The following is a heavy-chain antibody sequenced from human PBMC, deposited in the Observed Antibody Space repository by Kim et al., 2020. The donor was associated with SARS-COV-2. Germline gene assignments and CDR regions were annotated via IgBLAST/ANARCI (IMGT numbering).Heavy chain of an antibody. Sequence: SENLSLTCTVSGGSISSSSYYWGWIRQPPGKGLEWIGSIYYSGSTYYNPSLKSRVTISVDTSKNQFSLKLSSVTAADTAVYYCARRSAVANRELTNWGQGTLVTVSS. J-gene: IGHJ4*02. CDR1: GGSISSSSYY. D-gene: IGHD6-19*01. CDR2: IYYSGST. CDR3: ARRSAVANRELTN. V-gene: IGHV4-39*01.